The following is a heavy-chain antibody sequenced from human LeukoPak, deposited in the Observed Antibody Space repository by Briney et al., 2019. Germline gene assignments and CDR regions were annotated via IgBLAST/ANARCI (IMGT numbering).Heavy chain of an antibody. J-gene: IGHJ6*02. CDR3: ARRRDRDYYGMDV. CDR1: GGSISSYY. D-gene: IGHD1-14*01. CDR2: IYYSGST. V-gene: IGHV4-59*08. Sequence: MASQTLSLTCTVSGGSISSYYWSWIRQPPGKGLEWIGYIYYSGSTNYNPSLKSRVTISVDTSKNQFSLKLSSVTAADTAVYYCARRRDRDYYGMDVWGQGTTVTVSS.